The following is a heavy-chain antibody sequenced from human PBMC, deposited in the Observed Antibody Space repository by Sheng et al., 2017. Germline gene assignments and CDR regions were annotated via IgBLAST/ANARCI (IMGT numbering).Heavy chain of an antibody. CDR2: INHSGST. CDR1: GGSFSGYY. V-gene: IGHV4-34*01. J-gene: IGHJ6*02. CDR3: ARGRDIVVVPAAMTDYYYYYGMDV. D-gene: IGHD2-2*01. Sequence: QVQLQQWGAGLLKPSETLSLTCAVYGGSFSGYYWSWIRQPPGKGLEWIGEINHSGSTNYNPSLKSRVTISVDTSKNQFSLKLSSVTAADTAVYYCARGRDIVVVPAAMTDYYYYYGMDVWGQGTTVTV.